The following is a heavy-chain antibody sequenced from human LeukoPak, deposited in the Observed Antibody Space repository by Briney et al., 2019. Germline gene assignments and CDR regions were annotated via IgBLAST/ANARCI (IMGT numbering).Heavy chain of an antibody. D-gene: IGHD2-21*02. V-gene: IGHV4-39*07. CDR2: INHSGST. J-gene: IGHJ6*03. Sequence: SETLSLTCTVSGDSISTSNSYWGWIRQPPGKGLEWIGEINHSGSTNYNPSLKSRVTISVDTSKNQFSLKLSSVTAADTAVYYCARGLKNRVVVTATRGSYYYYMDVWGKGTTVTVSS. CDR3: ARGLKNRVVVTATRGSYYYYMDV. CDR1: GDSISTSNSY.